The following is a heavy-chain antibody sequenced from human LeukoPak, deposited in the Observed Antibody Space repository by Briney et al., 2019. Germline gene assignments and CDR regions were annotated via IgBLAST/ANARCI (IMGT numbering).Heavy chain of an antibody. CDR3: AKDIVKRYFDWLLTEAFDI. J-gene: IGHJ3*02. V-gene: IGHV3-23*01. D-gene: IGHD3-9*01. CDR1: GFTFSNYA. CDR2: ISGSGGST. Sequence: PGGSLRLSCAASGFTFSNYAMSWVRQAPGKGPEWVSAISGSGGSTYYADSVKGRFTISRDNSKNTLYLQMNSLRAEDTAVYYCAKDIVKRYFDWLLTEAFDIWGQGTMVTISS.